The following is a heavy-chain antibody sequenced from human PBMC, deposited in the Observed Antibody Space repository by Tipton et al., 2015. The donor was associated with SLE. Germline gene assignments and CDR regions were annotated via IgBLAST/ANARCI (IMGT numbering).Heavy chain of an antibody. D-gene: IGHD2/OR15-2a*01. CDR3: ARLGSTTYLTLDGFYFDY. CDR1: GGSISSYY. Sequence: TLSLTCTVSGGSISSYYWSWIRQPPGKGLEWIGYIHHSGSTSYSPSPRSRVTISVDTSKNRLSLKVNSVTAADTAVYFCARLGSTTYLTLDGFYFDYWGQGTRVTVSS. V-gene: IGHV4-59*08. CDR2: IHHSGST. J-gene: IGHJ4*01.